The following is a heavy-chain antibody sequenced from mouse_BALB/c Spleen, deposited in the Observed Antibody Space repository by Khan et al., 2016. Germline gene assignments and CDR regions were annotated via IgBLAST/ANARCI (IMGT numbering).Heavy chain of an antibody. CDR2: IHYSGST. Sequence: EVQLQESGPDLVKPSQSLSLTCTVTDYSITSGYSWHWLRQFPGNKLEWMVYIHYSGSTNYNPSPKSRISITRYTSKNQFFLQFNSVTTEDTATSYCARWDYAEIFAYWGQGTLGTVSA. CDR3: ARWDYAEIFAY. D-gene: IGHD1-1*01. J-gene: IGHJ3*01. V-gene: IGHV3-1*02. CDR1: DYSITSGYS.